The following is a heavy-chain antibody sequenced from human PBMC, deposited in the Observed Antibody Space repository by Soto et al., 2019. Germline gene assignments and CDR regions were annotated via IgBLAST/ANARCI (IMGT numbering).Heavy chain of an antibody. D-gene: IGHD3-10*01. CDR1: GGSISSGGYS. Sequence: SETLSLTCAVSGGSISSGGYSWSWIRQPPGKGLEWIGYIYYSGSTYYNPSLKSRVTISVDTSKNQFSLKLSSVTAADTAVYYCARMYYYGSGNLVLGMDVWGQGTTVTVSS. CDR3: ARMYYYGSGNLVLGMDV. V-gene: IGHV4-30-2*01. CDR2: IYYSGST. J-gene: IGHJ6*02.